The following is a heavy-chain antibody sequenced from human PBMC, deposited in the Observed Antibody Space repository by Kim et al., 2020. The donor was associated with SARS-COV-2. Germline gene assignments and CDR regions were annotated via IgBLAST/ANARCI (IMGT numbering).Heavy chain of an antibody. D-gene: IGHD6-25*01. CDR3: AREVAIPGYQYFDL. Sequence: YPDSVRGRFTISRENAKNSFYLQMNDLGDGDTAIYYCAREVAIPGYQYFDLWGRGTLVIVSS. V-gene: IGHV3-13*01. J-gene: IGHJ2*01.